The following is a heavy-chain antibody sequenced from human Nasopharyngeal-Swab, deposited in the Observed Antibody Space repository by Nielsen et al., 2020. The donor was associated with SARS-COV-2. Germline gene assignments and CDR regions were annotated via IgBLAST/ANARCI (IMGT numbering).Heavy chain of an antibody. CDR3: ARGQESYSSSWLNWYFDL. CDR2: IWYDGSNK. CDR1: GFTFSSYG. D-gene: IGHD6-13*01. V-gene: IGHV3-33*08. Sequence: AGSLRLSCAASGFTFSSYGMHWVRQAPGKGLEWVAVIWYDGSNKYYADSVKGRFTISRDNSKNTLYLQMNSLRAEDTAVYYCARGQESYSSSWLNWYFDLWGRGTLVTVSS. J-gene: IGHJ2*01.